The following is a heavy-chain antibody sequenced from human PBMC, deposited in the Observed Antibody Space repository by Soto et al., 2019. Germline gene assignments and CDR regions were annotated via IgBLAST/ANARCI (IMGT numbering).Heavy chain of an antibody. V-gene: IGHV1-69*08. CDR2: IIPIIGII. CDR1: GGTFSTYT. CDR3: AGDPDSHYNDSHASSYP. J-gene: IGHJ5*02. D-gene: IGHD4-4*01. Sequence: QVQLVQSGAEVKKPGSSVKVSCKASGGTFSTYTITWVRQAPGQGLEWMGRIIPIIGIINYAQKFQGRVTISADKFTGTAYMELTGLRSDDTAVYYCAGDPDSHYNDSHASSYPWGQETLVTVSS.